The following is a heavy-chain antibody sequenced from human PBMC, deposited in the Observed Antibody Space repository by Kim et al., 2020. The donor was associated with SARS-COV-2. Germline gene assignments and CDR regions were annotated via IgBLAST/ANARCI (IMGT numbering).Heavy chain of an antibody. J-gene: IGHJ6*02. CDR3: AKDAAACIGSSCHSIDYYYYGMDV. D-gene: IGHD2-15*01. CDR1: GFSVSELS. V-gene: IGHV3-30*04. CDR2: IAYDGSKI. Sequence: GGSLRLSCAASGFSVSELSMHWVRQALGKGLEWVAAIAYDGSKIYYADSVRGRFTISRDSSKKTMYLLVNSLTTEDTAVYYCAKDAAACIGSSCHSIDYYYYGMDVWGQGTTVTVSS.